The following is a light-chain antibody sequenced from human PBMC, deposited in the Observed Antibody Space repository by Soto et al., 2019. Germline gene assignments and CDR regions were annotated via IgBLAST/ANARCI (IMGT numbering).Light chain of an antibody. CDR3: GTWDSNLSTGGM. CDR2: DNN. Sequence: QSVLTQPPSVSAAPGQKVTISCSGSSSNIGNNYVSWYQQLPGTAPKLLIYDNNRRPSGIPDRFSGPKSGTSATLDITGLQTGDEADYFCGTWDSNLSTGGMFGGGTKVTVL. V-gene: IGLV1-51*01. J-gene: IGLJ3*02. CDR1: SSNIGNNY.